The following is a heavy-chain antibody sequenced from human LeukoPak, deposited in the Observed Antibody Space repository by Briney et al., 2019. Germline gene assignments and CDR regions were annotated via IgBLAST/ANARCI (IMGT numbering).Heavy chain of an antibody. CDR3: ARVKMTMVRGVIVYYYYGMDV. V-gene: IGHV1-8*01. D-gene: IGHD3-10*01. Sequence: IXXVRQVTRQXXXWMGXMNPNSGNTGYAQKLQGRVTMTRNTSISTAYMELSSLRSEDTAVYYCARVKMTMVRGVIVYYYYGMDVWGQGTTVTVSS. J-gene: IGHJ6*02. CDR2: MNPNSGNT.